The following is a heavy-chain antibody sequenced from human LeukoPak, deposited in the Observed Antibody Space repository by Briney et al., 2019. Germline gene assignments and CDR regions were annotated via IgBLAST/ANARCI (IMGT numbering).Heavy chain of an antibody. CDR1: GYTLTTYY. CDR3: ARGVVVPSTITYWFDP. V-gene: IGHV1-46*01. D-gene: IGHD2-2*02. J-gene: IGHJ5*02. CDR2: INPSGGTT. Sequence: ASVKVSCKASGYTLTTYYMHWVRQAPGQGPEWMGIINPSGGTTSYAQKFLGRVTMTRDTSTSTVYMELSSLRSEDTAVYYCARGVVVPSTITYWFDPWGQGTLVTVSS.